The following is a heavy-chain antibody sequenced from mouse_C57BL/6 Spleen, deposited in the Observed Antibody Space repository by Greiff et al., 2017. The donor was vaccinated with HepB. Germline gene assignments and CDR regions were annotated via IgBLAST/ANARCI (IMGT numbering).Heavy chain of an antibody. D-gene: IGHD1-1*01. CDR3: ATDYYGSSYFDY. CDR1: GYTFTSYW. J-gene: IGHJ2*01. V-gene: IGHV1-52*01. CDR2: IDPSDSET. Sequence: VQLQQPGAELVRPGSSVKLSCKASGYTFTSYWMHWVKQRPIQGLEWIGNIDPSDSETHYNQKFKDKATLTVDKSSSTAYMQLSSLTSEDSAVYYCATDYYGSSYFDYWGQGTTLTVSS.